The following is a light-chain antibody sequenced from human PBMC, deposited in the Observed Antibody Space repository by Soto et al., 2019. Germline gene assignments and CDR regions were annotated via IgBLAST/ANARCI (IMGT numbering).Light chain of an antibody. J-gene: IGKJ4*01. V-gene: IGKV4-1*01. CDR1: QSVLYGSNNKNY. Sequence: DFVMTQSPDSLAVSLGERATINCKSSQSVLYGSNNKNYLALYQQKPGQPPRLLINLASTRESGVPDRFSGSGSGTDFNLTISSLQAEDVAVYYCQRYYGIPLTFGGGTRVEIK. CDR3: QRYYGIPLT. CDR2: LAS.